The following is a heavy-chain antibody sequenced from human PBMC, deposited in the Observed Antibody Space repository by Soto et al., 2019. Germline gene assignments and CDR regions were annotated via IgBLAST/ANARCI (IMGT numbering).Heavy chain of an antibody. CDR2: IWYDGSNK. J-gene: IGHJ4*02. Sequence: QVQLVESGGGVVQPGRSLRLSCAASGFTFTSYGMHWVRQAPGKGLEWVALIWYDGSNKYYADSVKGRFTISRDNSKNTLYLQMNSLRAEDTAVYYGARAYATTIRATPVGYWGQGTLVTVSS. CDR1: GFTFTSYG. CDR3: ARAYATTIRATPVGY. D-gene: IGHD2-2*01. V-gene: IGHV3-33*01.